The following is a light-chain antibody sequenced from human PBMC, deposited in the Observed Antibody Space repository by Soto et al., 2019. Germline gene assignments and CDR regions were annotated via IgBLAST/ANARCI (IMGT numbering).Light chain of an antibody. J-gene: IGKJ1*01. CDR2: KAS. CDR3: QQDNTYWT. Sequence: DIQMTQSPSTLSAFVGDRVTITCRASQSISSWLAWYQQKPGKAPKLLIYKASSLESGVPSRFSGSGSGTEFTLTISSLQPDDIATYYCQQDNTYWTFGQGTKVEI. V-gene: IGKV1-5*03. CDR1: QSISSW.